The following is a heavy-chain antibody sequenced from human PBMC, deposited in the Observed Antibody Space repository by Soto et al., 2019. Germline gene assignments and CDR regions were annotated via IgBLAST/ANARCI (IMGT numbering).Heavy chain of an antibody. CDR1: GGSISSSSYY. J-gene: IGHJ4*02. Sequence: SETLSLTCTVSGGSISSSSYYWGWIRQPPGKGLEWIGSIYYSGSTYYNPSLKSRVTISVDTSKNQFSLKLSSVTAADTAVYYCARHTVYGDYVRYFDYWGQGTLVTVSS. CDR2: IYYSGST. D-gene: IGHD4-17*01. CDR3: ARHTVYGDYVRYFDY. V-gene: IGHV4-39*01.